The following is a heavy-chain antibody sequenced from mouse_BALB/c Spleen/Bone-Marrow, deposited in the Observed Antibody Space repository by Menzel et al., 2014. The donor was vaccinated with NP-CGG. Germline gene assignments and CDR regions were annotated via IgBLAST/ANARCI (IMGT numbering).Heavy chain of an antibody. J-gene: IGHJ2*01. CDR1: GYTFTSYW. CDR2: INPSTGYT. Sequence: QVHVKQSGAELAKPGASVKMSCKASGYTFTSYWMHWVKQRPGQGLEWIGYINPSTGYTEYNQKFKDKATLTADKSSSTAYMQLSSLTSADSAVYYCERSGDYGQSDYWGQGTTLTVSS. CDR3: ERSGDYGQSDY. D-gene: IGHD2-4*01. V-gene: IGHV1-7*01.